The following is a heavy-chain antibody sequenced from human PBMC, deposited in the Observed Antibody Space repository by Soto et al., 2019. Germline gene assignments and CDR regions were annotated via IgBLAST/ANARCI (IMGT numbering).Heavy chain of an antibody. D-gene: IGHD1-26*01. J-gene: IGHJ4*02. CDR1: GGSISSGGYY. Sequence: QVQLQESGPGLVKPSQTLSLTCTVSGGSISSGGYYWSWIRQHPGKGLEWIGYIYYSGSTYYNPSLKSGVTISVHTSKNQFSLKLSSVTAADTAVYYCAREGGIVGATAADYWGQGTLVTVSS. V-gene: IGHV4-31*03. CDR2: IYYSGST. CDR3: AREGGIVGATAADY.